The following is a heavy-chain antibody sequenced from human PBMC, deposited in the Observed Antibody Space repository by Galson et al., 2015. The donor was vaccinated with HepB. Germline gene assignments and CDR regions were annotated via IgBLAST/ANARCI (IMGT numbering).Heavy chain of an antibody. Sequence: SVKVSCKASGYTFTGYHMHWVRQAPGQGLEWMGRINPNSGGTNYAQKFQGRVTMTRDTSISTAYMELSRLRSDDTAVYYCARDFGSSSSLAFDIWGQGTMVTVSS. CDR2: INPNSGGT. V-gene: IGHV1-2*06. CDR1: GYTFTGYH. J-gene: IGHJ3*02. D-gene: IGHD6-6*01. CDR3: ARDFGSSSSLAFDI.